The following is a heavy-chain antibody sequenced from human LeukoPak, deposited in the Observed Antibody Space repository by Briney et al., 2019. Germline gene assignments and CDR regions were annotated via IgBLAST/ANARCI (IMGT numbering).Heavy chain of an antibody. J-gene: IGHJ2*01. V-gene: IGHV1-46*01. CDR1: GYTFPSYY. CDR3: ARDPQGYWYFDL. CDR2: INPSGGNT. Sequence: ASVKVSCKASGYTFPSYYMHWVRQAPGQGLEWMGVINPSGGNTNSAQKFRGRVTMTRDTSTRTVYMELSSLRSEDTAVYYCARDPQGYWYFDLWGRGTLVTVSS.